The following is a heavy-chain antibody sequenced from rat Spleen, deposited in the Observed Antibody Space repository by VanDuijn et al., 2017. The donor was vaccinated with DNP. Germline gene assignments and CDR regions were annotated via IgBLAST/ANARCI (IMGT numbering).Heavy chain of an antibody. CDR1: GFSFRNYY. V-gene: IGHV5-25*01. D-gene: IGHD1-10*01. CDR2: ISTGGGTL. J-gene: IGHJ2*01. CDR3: ARLFITTWDY. Sequence: EVQLVESGGGLVLPGRSMKLSCVGSGFSFRNYYMAWVRQAPTKGLEWVATISTGGGTLYYRDSVKGRFTISRDDAKSTLYLQMDSLRSEDTATYYCARLFITTWDYWGQGVMVTVSS.